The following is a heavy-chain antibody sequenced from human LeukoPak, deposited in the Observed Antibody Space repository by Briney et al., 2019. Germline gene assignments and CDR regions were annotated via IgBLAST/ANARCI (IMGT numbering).Heavy chain of an antibody. J-gene: IGHJ4*02. V-gene: IGHV3-48*04. D-gene: IGHD3-10*01. Sequence: GGSLRLSCAASGFTFSSYGMHWVRQAPGKGLEWVSYISSSATTIYYADSVRGRFTISRDNAKNSLYLQMDRLRAEDTAVYYCARVLDGSKDYWGQGTLVTVSS. CDR3: ARVLDGSKDY. CDR1: GFTFSSYG. CDR2: ISSSATTI.